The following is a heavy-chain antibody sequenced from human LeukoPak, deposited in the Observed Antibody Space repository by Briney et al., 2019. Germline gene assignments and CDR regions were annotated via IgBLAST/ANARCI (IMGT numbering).Heavy chain of an antibody. CDR3: ARDSGDRPRAVGYYFDY. CDR1: GFTFRTYW. Sequence: PGGSLRLSCAGSGFTFRTYWMAWVRQAPGKGPEWVANIKQDGGETYYGDSVQGRFTIFRDNAKNSLYLQMNSLRAEDTAVYYCARDSGDRPRAVGYYFDYWGQGSLVTVSS. D-gene: IGHD7-27*01. CDR2: IKQDGGET. J-gene: IGHJ4*02. V-gene: IGHV3-7*01.